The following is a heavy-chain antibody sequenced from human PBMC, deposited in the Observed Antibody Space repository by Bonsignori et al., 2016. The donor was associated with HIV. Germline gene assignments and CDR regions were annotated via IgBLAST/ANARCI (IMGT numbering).Heavy chain of an antibody. CDR3: ARADILTGYYTEFTFDH. CDR1: GDSISSYY. J-gene: IGHJ4*02. D-gene: IGHD3-9*01. Sequence: SETLSLTCTVSGDSISSYYWSWIRQPPGKGLEWIGYIYYSGSTNYNPSLKSRVTISVDTSKNQFSLKLSSVTAADTAVYSCARADILTGYYTEFTFDHWGQGTLVTVSS. CDR2: IYYSGST. V-gene: IGHV4-59*01.